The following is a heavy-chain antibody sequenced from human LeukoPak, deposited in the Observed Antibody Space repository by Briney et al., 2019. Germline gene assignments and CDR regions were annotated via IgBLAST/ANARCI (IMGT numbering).Heavy chain of an antibody. CDR3: TIRRFSGYDAAFDV. V-gene: IGHV3-9*01. Sequence: GGSLRLSCAASGSPFKVYAFSGVGQAQGKGLGWSPGVNWKTGNIGYADSVKDRFTTFRDYAKTSLYMQMNSLTTEDTALYYCTIRRFSGYDAAFDVWGQGTMVTVSS. J-gene: IGHJ3*01. CDR1: GSPFKVYA. D-gene: IGHD5-12*01. CDR2: VNWKTGNI.